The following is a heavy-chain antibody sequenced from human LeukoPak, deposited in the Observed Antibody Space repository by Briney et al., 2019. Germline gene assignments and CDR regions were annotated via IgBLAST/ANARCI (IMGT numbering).Heavy chain of an antibody. J-gene: IGHJ6*03. Sequence: GGSLRLSCAASGFTFSSYAMHWVRQAPGEGLGWVAVISYDGSTKYYADSVKGRFTISRDNSKNTLYLQMNSLRAEDTAVYYCAREAGDCSSTSCYRGYYYYYYYMDVWGKGTTVTVSS. CDR1: GFTFSSYA. D-gene: IGHD2-2*02. CDR3: AREAGDCSSTSCYRGYYYYYYYMDV. V-gene: IGHV3-30*01. CDR2: ISYDGSTK.